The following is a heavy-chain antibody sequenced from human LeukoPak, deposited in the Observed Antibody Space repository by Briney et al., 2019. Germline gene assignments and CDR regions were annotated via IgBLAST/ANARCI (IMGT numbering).Heavy chain of an antibody. Sequence: ASVKVSCKVSGYTLTELSMHWVRQAPGKGLEWMGGFDPEDGETIYAQKFQARVTMTEDTSTDTAYMELSSLRSEDTAVYYCATEFSWYENFSTTSYNWFDPWGQGTLVTVSS. J-gene: IGHJ5*02. CDR1: GYTLTELS. D-gene: IGHD6-13*01. CDR3: ATEFSWYENFSTTSYNWFDP. V-gene: IGHV1-24*01. CDR2: FDPEDGET.